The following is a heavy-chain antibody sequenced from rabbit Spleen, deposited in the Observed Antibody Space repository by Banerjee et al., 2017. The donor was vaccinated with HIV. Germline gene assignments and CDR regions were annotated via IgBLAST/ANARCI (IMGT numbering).Heavy chain of an antibody. Sequence: QEQLVESGGGLVKPEGSLKLSCTASGFSFSNKAVMCWVRQAPGKGLEWIACINAITGKAVYASWAKGRFTFSKTSSTTVTLQMTSLTAADTATYFCARDLVVVIGWNFNLWGPGTLVTVS. CDR3: ARDLVVVIGWNFNL. CDR1: GFSFSNKAV. D-gene: IGHD8-1*01. CDR2: INAITGKA. J-gene: IGHJ4*01. V-gene: IGHV1S45*01.